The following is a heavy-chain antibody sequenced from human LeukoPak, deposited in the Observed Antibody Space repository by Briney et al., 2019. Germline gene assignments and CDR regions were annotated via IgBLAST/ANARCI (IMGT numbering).Heavy chain of an antibody. CDR1: GFTFSSYS. Sequence: TGGSLRLSCVASGFTFSSYSMNWVRQAPGEGLEWVSYISSLSGTIYYADSVKGRFTISRDNAKNSLYLQMNSLRAEDTAVYYCAELGITMIGGVWGKGTTVTISS. D-gene: IGHD3-10*02. V-gene: IGHV3-48*04. CDR2: ISSLSGTI. J-gene: IGHJ6*04. CDR3: AELGITMIGGV.